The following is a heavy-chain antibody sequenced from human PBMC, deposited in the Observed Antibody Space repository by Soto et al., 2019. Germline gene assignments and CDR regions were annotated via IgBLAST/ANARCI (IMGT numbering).Heavy chain of an antibody. Sequence: QVQLVESGGGVVQPGRSLRLSCGASGFTLSKYGMHWVRQAPGKGLEWVAVISDDGSNKYYADYVKGRLTISRDNSKNTLYMQISSLRLEDTAVYYCATEGCFRTESPLYYYGMDVWGQGTMVTVSS. CDR3: ATEGCFRTESPLYYYGMDV. CDR2: ISDDGSNK. J-gene: IGHJ6*02. V-gene: IGHV3-30*03. CDR1: GFTLSKYG. D-gene: IGHD2-15*01.